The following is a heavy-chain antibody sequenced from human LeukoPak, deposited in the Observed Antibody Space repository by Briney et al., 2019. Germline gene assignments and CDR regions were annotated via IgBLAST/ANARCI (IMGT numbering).Heavy chain of an antibody. J-gene: IGHJ6*03. V-gene: IGHV4-39*01. CDR2: IYYSGST. D-gene: IGHD6-13*01. Sequence: SKTLSLTCTVSGGSISSSSYYWGWIRQPPGEGLEWIGSIYYSGSTYYNPSLKSRVTISVDTSKNQFSLKLSSVTAADTAVYYCARPRIASYYMDVWGKGTTVTVSS. CDR3: ARPRIASYYMDV. CDR1: GGSISSSSYY.